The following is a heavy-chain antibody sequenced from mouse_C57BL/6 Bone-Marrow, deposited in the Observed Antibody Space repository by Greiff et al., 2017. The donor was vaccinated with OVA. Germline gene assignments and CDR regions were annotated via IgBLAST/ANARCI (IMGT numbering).Heavy chain of an antibody. CDR2: ISYDGSN. CDR1: GYSITSGYY. J-gene: IGHJ1*03. Sequence: EESGPGLVKPSQSLSLTCSVTGYSITSGYYWNWIRQFPGNKLEWMGYISYDGSNNYNPSLKNRISITRDTAKNQFFLKLNSVTTEDTATYYCARGDYYGSNWYFDVWGTGTTVTVSS. D-gene: IGHD1-1*01. CDR3: ARGDYYGSNWYFDV. V-gene: IGHV3-6*01.